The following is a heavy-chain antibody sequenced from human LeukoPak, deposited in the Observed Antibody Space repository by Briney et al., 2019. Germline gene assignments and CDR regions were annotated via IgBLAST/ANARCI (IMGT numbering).Heavy chain of an antibody. CDR3: ARVIVVVPIGVYHYYAMDV. CDR1: GDSISTGGYC. Sequence: SETLSLTCTVSGDSISTGGYCWAWIRQHRERGLEWIGYIYYSGSTHYNPSLQSRVTISVDTSKYQFSLNLNSVTAADPAVYYCARVIVVVPIGVYHYYAMDVWGQGTTVTVSS. J-gene: IGHJ6*02. D-gene: IGHD2-2*01. CDR2: IYYSGST. V-gene: IGHV4-31*03.